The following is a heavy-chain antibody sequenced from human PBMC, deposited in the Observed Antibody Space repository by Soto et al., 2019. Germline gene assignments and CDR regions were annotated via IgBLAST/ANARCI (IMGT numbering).Heavy chain of an antibody. J-gene: IGHJ5*02. D-gene: IGHD1-20*01. CDR2: INHSGST. CDR3: ARGPYNWNAGWFDP. Sequence: LSLTCAVYGGSFSGYYWSWIRQPPGKGLEWTGEINHSGSTNYNPSLKSRVTISVDTSKNQFSLKLSSVTAADTAVYYCARGPYNWNAGWFDPWGQGTLVTVSS. V-gene: IGHV4-34*01. CDR1: GGSFSGYY.